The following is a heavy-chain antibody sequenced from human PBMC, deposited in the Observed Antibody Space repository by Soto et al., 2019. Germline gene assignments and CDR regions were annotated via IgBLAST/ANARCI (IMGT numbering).Heavy chain of an antibody. J-gene: IGHJ6*02. V-gene: IGHV3-30*18. CDR2: ISYDGSNK. D-gene: IGHD3-22*01. Sequence: PGGSLRLSCAVSGFTFSSYGMHWVRQAPCKGLEWVAVISYDGSNKYYADSVKGRFTISRDNSKNTLYLQMNSLRAEDTAVYYCAKDLSSSGYLGDYYYYGMDVWGQGTTVTVSS. CDR1: GFTFSSYG. CDR3: AKDLSSSGYLGDYYYYGMDV.